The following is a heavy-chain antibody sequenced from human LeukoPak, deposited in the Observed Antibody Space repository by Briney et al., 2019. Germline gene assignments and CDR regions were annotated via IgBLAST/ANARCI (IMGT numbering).Heavy chain of an antibody. CDR2: IRYDGSNK. CDR1: GFTFSSYG. Sequence: GGSLRLACAASGFTFSSYGMHWVRQAPGKGLEWMAFIRYDGSNKYYADSVKGRFTISRDNSKNTLYLQMNSLRAEDTAVYYCSKDRVWGPAAFDYWGQGTLVTVSS. J-gene: IGHJ4*02. D-gene: IGHD2-2*01. V-gene: IGHV3-30*02. CDR3: SKDRVWGPAAFDY.